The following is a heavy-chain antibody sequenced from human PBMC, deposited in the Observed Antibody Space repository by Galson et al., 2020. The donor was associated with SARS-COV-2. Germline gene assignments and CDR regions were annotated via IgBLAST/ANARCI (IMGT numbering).Heavy chain of an antibody. CDR1: GVSITIYY. D-gene: IGHD4-17*01. V-gene: IGHV4-59*01. J-gene: IGHJ6*02. Sequence: PSETLSLTCTVTGVSITIYYWTWIRQPPGKGPEWIGHIYYSGGTNYNPSLKSRGTISVDTSTYQFSLKLSSVTAADTGVYYCARVMTTVTMFTNYHDYGMDIWGQGTTVTVSS. CDR3: ARVMTTVTMFTNYHDYGMDI. CDR2: IYYSGGT.